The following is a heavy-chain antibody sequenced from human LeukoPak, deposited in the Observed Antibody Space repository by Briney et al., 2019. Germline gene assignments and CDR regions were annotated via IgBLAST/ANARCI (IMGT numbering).Heavy chain of an antibody. D-gene: IGHD3-3*01. CDR1: AFTFSNYW. Sequence: GGSLRLSCVGSAFTFSNYWMSWVRQAPGKGLEWVANIQQEGSQKYYVDSVKGRFTISRDNAKNSMFLQMNSLRAEDTAVYYCARDRERGGTTIFANKYYYYMDVWGKGTTVTVSS. V-gene: IGHV3-7*01. CDR3: ARDRERGGTTIFANKYYYYMDV. J-gene: IGHJ6*03. CDR2: IQQEGSQK.